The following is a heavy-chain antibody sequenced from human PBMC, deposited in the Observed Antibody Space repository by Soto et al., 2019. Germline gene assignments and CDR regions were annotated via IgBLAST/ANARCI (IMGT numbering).Heavy chain of an antibody. Sequence: QVQLVQSGAEVKKPGASVKVSCKASGYSFTSHYMHWAQQARGQGLEWMGIINPSGGSTSYAQKSQGRVTMTRDTSTSTVYMELSSLRSEDTAVYYCARVLGAFDGSGPFDFWGQGTLVTVSS. J-gene: IGHJ4*02. CDR2: INPSGGST. D-gene: IGHD3-22*01. CDR1: GYSFTSHY. CDR3: ARVLGAFDGSGPFDF. V-gene: IGHV1-46*01.